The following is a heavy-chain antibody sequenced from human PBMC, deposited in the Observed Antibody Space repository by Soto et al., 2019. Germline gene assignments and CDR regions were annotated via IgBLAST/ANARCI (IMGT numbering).Heavy chain of an antibody. CDR1: GGSISSYY. D-gene: IGHD4-4*01. CDR2: IYYSGST. CDR3: ARATTVTTEHYYYYMEV. V-gene: IGHV4-59*08. J-gene: IGHJ6*03. Sequence: SETLSLTCTVSGGSISSYYWSWIRQPPGKGLEWIGYIYYSGSTNYNPSLKSRVTISVDTSKNQFSLKLSSVTAADTAVYYCARATTVTTEHYYYYMEVWGKGTTVTVSS.